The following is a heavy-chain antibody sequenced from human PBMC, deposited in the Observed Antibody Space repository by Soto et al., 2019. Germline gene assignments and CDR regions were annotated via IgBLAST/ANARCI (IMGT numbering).Heavy chain of an antibody. CDR1: GGSFTSNNW. Sequence: SATLSLTCAFSGGSFTSNNWWTWVRQPPGQGLEWIGEIYRTGSTNYNPSLKSRVTISLDKSENQFSLKVTSLTAADTAVYYCASRDPGTSVDYWGQGTVVTVSS. J-gene: IGHJ4*02. CDR2: IYRTGST. D-gene: IGHD1-7*01. V-gene: IGHV4-4*02. CDR3: ASRDPGTSVDY.